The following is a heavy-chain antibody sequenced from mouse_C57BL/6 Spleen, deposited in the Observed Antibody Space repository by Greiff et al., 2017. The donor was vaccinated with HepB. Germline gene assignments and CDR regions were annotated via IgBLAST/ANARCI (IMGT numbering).Heavy chain of an antibody. J-gene: IGHJ3*01. V-gene: IGHV14-2*01. D-gene: IGHD2-3*01. CDR1: GFNIKDYY. CDR2: IDPEDGET. CDR3: ARAGGYCWFAY. Sequence: EVQLQESGAELVKPGASVKLSCTASGFNIKDYYMPWVKQRTEQGLEWIGRIDPEDGETKYAPTFQGKDTITADTSYNTAYLQLSSLTSEDTAVYYCARAGGYCWFAYWGQGTLVTVSA.